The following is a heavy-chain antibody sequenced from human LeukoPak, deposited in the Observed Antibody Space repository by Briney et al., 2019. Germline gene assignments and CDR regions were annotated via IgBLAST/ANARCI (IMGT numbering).Heavy chain of an antibody. CDR3: ARDKYSSSYDAFDI. J-gene: IGHJ3*02. V-gene: IGHV3-21*01. D-gene: IGHD6-6*01. Sequence: PGGSLRLSCAASGFTFSSYSMNWVRQAPGKGLEWVSSISSSSSYIYYADSVKGRFTISRDNAKNSLYLQMNSPRAEDTAVYYCARDKYSSSYDAFDIWGQGTMVTVSS. CDR2: ISSSSSYI. CDR1: GFTFSSYS.